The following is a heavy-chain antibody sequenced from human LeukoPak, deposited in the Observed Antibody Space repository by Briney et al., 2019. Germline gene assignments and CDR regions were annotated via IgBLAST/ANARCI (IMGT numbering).Heavy chain of an antibody. CDR1: GGSISSYY. J-gene: IGHJ4*02. CDR2: IYYSGGT. V-gene: IGHV4-59*01. Sequence: SETLSLTCTVSGGSISSYYWSWIRQPPGKGLEWIGYIYYSGGTNYNPSLKSRVTISVDTSKNQFSLKLSSVTAADTAVYYCARGGSWGQLGGLDYWGQGTLVTVSS. CDR3: ARGGSWGQLGGLDY. D-gene: IGHD6-6*01.